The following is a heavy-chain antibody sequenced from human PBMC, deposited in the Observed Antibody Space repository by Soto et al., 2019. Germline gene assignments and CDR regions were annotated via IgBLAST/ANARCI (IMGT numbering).Heavy chain of an antibody. J-gene: IGHJ5*02. CDR1: GDSITSTSYY. Sequence: SETPSLTCDVPGDSITSTSYYWSWRRQPPGTGLEWIGTIFYSVGFFNTPSHKSRVTMSVDTSNYHFALKLSSVTAAVTAVYYCAREASGDYYGWFDPWGQGTLVTVSS. CDR3: AREASGDYYGWFDP. D-gene: IGHD3-22*01. V-gene: IGHV4-39*02. CDR2: IFYSVGF.